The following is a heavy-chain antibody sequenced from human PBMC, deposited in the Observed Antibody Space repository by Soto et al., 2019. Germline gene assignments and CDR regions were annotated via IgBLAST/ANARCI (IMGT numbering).Heavy chain of an antibody. CDR1: GFTFSSYG. CDR3: AKDGEHCSGGSCYPTYYFDY. J-gene: IGHJ4*02. D-gene: IGHD2-15*01. Sequence: GGSLRLSCAASGFTFSSYGMHWVRQAPGKGLEWVAVISYDGSNKYYADSVKGRFTISRDNSKNTLYLQMNSLRAEDTAVYYCAKDGEHCSGGSCYPTYYFDYWGQGTLVTVSS. CDR2: ISYDGSNK. V-gene: IGHV3-30*18.